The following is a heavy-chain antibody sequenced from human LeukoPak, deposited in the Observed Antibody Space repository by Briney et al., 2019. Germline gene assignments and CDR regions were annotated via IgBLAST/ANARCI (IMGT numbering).Heavy chain of an antibody. V-gene: IGHV3-23*01. D-gene: IGHD5-18*01. J-gene: IGHJ4*02. CDR1: GFTFSSCA. CDR3: ALSDTAMVVNY. Sequence: PGGSLRLSCAASGFTFSSCAMSWVRQAPGKGLEWVSSISSGGCITYYADSVKGRFSISRDNSKNTLYLQMNSLRAEDTAVYYCALSDTAMVVNYWGQGTLVTVSS. CDR2: ISSGGCIT.